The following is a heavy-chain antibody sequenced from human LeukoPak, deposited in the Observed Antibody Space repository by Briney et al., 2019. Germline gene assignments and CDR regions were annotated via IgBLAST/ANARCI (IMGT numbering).Heavy chain of an antibody. CDR1: GYIFTSRG. CDR2: ISGHNGKT. J-gene: IGHJ4*02. V-gene: IGHV1-18*01. CDR3: ARSAFNKYYSDY. Sequence: ASVKVSCKTSGYIFTSRGINWVRQAPGQGLEWMGWISGHNGKTDYGQKLQDRFTMTTDTSTSTVYMELRSLGSDDTAVYFCARSAFNKYYSDYWGQGTLVTVSA.